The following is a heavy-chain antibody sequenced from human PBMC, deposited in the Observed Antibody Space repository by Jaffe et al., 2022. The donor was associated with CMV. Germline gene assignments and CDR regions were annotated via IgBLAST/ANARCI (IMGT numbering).Heavy chain of an antibody. CDR2: IYYSGST. V-gene: IGHV4-39*01. J-gene: IGHJ4*02. CDR3: ARWYSSSSGPSLFDY. CDR1: GGSISSSSYY. D-gene: IGHD6-6*01. Sequence: QLQLQESGPGLVKPSETLSLTCTVSGGSISSSSYYWGWIRQPPGKGLEWIGSIYYSGSTYYNPSLKSRVTISVDTSKNQFSLKLSSVTAADTAVYYCARWYSSSSGPSLFDYWGQGTLVTVSS.